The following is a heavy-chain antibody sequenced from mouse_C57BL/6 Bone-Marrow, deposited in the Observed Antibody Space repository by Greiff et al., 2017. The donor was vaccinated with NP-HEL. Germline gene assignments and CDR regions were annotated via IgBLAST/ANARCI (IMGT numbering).Heavy chain of an antibody. J-gene: IGHJ1*03. Sequence: VQLQQPGAELVKPGASVKLSCKASGYTFTSYWMHWVKQRPGQGLEWIGMIHPNSGSTTYTEKFKSKATLTVDKSSSTAYMQLSSLTSEDSAVDYCATSYWYFDGWGTGTTVTVSS. CDR2: IHPNSGST. V-gene: IGHV1-64*01. CDR3: ATSYWYFDG. CDR1: GYTFTSYW.